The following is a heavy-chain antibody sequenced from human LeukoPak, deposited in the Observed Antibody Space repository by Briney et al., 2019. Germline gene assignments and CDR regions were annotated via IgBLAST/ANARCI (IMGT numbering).Heavy chain of an antibody. V-gene: IGHV3-30*04. CDR3: ARDVNLLWSLGY. CDR1: GFTFSSYA. D-gene: IGHD3-10*01. CDR2: ISYDGSNK. Sequence: GGSLRLSCAASGFTFSSYAMHWVRQAPGKGLEWVAVISYDGSNKYYADSVKGRFTISRDNSKNTLYLQMNSLRAEDTAVYYCARDVNLLWSLGYWGQGTLVTVSS. J-gene: IGHJ4*02.